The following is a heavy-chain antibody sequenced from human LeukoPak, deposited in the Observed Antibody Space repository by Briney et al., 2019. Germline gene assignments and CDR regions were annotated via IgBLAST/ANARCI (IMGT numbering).Heavy chain of an antibody. CDR2: ISSNGGST. V-gene: IGHV3-64*01. CDR1: GFTFSSYA. J-gene: IGHJ4*02. CDR3: ARGGGYCSGGSCYFTYYFDY. D-gene: IGHD2-15*01. Sequence: GGSLRLSCAASGFTFSSYAMHWVRQAPGKGLEYVSAISSNGGSTYYANSVKGRFTISRDNSKNTLYLQMGSLRAEDMAVYYCARGGGYCSGGSCYFTYYFDYWGQGTLVTVSS.